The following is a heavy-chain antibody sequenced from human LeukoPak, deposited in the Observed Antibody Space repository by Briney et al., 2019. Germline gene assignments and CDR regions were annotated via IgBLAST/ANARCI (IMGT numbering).Heavy chain of an antibody. CDR3: ARGTYGDYNPGY. Sequence: SETLSLTCTVSGGSISGYYWSWIRQAPGKGLEWIGYIHYSGSTNYNPSLKSRVTISVDTSKNQFSLNLSSMTAADTAIYYCARGTYGDYNPGYWGQGTLVTVSS. CDR2: IHYSGST. CDR1: GGSISGYY. V-gene: IGHV4-59*12. J-gene: IGHJ4*02. D-gene: IGHD4-17*01.